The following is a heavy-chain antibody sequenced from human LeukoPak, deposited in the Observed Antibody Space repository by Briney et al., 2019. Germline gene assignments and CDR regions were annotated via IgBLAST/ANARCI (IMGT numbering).Heavy chain of an antibody. CDR2: IKQDGSEK. V-gene: IGHV3-7*01. D-gene: IGHD1-26*01. Sequence: GGSLRLSCAASGLTFSTYWMSWVRQAPGKGLEWVANIKQDGSEKYYVDSVKGRFTISRDNAKNSLYLQMNSLRAEDTAVYYCARYEWELPYTYYFDYWGQGTLVTVSS. CDR3: ARYEWELPYTYYFDY. J-gene: IGHJ4*02. CDR1: GLTFSTYW.